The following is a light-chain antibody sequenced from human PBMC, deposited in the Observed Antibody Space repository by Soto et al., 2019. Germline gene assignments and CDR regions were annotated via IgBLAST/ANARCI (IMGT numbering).Light chain of an antibody. J-gene: IGKJ2*01. CDR3: QQSYSYPHS. Sequence: QLTQSASSLFAYVGDRVTIACRASQNINIYLNWYQQRPGKAPKLLVTTAPTFQSGVPSRFSGSGSGADFTLTISGLQPEDSATYYCQQSYSYPHSFGQGTKVDIK. CDR2: TAP. V-gene: IGKV1-39*01. CDR1: QNINIY.